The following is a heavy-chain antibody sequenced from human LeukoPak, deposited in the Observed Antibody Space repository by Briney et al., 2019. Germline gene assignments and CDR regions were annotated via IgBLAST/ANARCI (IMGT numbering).Heavy chain of an antibody. J-gene: IGHJ5*02. D-gene: IGHD3-22*01. CDR2: IYSGGST. CDR3: AREFYYYDSSGDNWFDP. CDR1: GVSISSYY. Sequence: SETLSLTCSVSGVSISSYYWTWIPLPAGKGLEWIGRIYSGGSTNYNPSLKSRVTMSVDTSKNQFSLRLTSVTAADTAVYYCAREFYYYDSSGDNWFDPWGQGTLVTVSS. V-gene: IGHV4-4*07.